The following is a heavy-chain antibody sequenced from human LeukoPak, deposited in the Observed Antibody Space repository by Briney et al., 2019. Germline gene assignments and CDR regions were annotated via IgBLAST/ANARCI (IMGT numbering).Heavy chain of an antibody. CDR2: IKQDGSQR. V-gene: IGHV3-7*03. CDR3: ARDSNYYDGSAYYDVFDI. CDR1: GLIGTRDW. J-gene: IGHJ3*02. D-gene: IGHD3-22*01. Sequence: QPGGSLRLSCAASGLIGTRDWMSWVRQAPGKGLEWVANIKQDGSQRYYLDSVKGRFTISRDNAKNSLYLQMNSLRAEDTAIYYCARDSNYYDGSAYYDVFDIWGQGTMVIVSS.